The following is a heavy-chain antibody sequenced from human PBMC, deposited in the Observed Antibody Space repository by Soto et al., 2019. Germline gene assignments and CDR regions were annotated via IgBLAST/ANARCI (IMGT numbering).Heavy chain of an antibody. CDR1: GGSISSSSYY. Sequence: QLQLQESGPGLVKPSETLSLTCTVSGGSISSSSYYWGWIRQPPGKGLEWIGSIYYSGSTYYNPSLTSRVTISVDTSKTQFALQLSCVTAADTAVYYCAIESRAVVTANNWFDPWGQGTLVTVSS. CDR2: IYYSGST. V-gene: IGHV4-39*02. CDR3: AIESRAVVTANNWFDP. J-gene: IGHJ5*02. D-gene: IGHD2-21*02.